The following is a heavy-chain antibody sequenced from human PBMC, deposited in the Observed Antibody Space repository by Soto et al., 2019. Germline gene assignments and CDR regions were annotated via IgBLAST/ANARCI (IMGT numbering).Heavy chain of an antibody. CDR2: IWYDGSNK. V-gene: IGHV3-33*08. CDR3: ARGDCTGAYCYSWPFNYGVDV. CDR1: GFTFNTYG. D-gene: IGHD2-15*01. J-gene: IGHJ6*02. Sequence: QVQLVESGGGVVQPGGSLRLSCTTSGFTFNTYGMYWVRQAPGKGLEWVAIIWYDGSNKYYGDSVKGRFTISRDNSKKTLYLQMNSLRAEDTALYYCARGDCTGAYCYSWPFNYGVDVWGQGTTVTVSS.